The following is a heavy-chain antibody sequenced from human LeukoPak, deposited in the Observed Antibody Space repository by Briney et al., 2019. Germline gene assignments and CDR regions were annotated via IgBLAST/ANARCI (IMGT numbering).Heavy chain of an antibody. CDR2: IYTSGST. Sequence: SETLSLTCAVYGGSFSGYYWSWIRQPPGKGLEWIGRIYTSGSTNYNPSLKSRVTMSVDTSKNQFSLKLSSVTAADTAVYYCARGRSLGNWFDPWGQGTLVTVSS. CDR3: ARGRSLGNWFDP. D-gene: IGHD3-16*01. V-gene: IGHV4-59*10. CDR1: GGSFSGYY. J-gene: IGHJ5*02.